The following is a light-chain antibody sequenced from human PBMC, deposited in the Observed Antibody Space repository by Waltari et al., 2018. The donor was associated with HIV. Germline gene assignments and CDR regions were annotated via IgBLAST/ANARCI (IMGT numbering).Light chain of an antibody. Sequence: QSALTQPASVSGSPGQSITISCTGTSSAVGGYNLVPWYQQHPGKAPKLMIYEVSKRPSGVSNRFSGSKSGNTASLTISGLQAEDEADYYCCAYAGSTTYGIFGGGTKLTVL. CDR2: EVS. J-gene: IGLJ2*01. CDR3: CAYAGSTTYGI. V-gene: IGLV2-23*02. CDR1: SSAVGGYNL.